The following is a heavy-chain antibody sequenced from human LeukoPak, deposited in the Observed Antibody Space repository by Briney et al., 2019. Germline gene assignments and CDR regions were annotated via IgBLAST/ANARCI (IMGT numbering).Heavy chain of an antibody. CDR3: AKDSGFWSDYSYFDY. Sequence: GGSLRLSCAASGFTLSSHRMDWVRQAPGKGLEWVSSISSRSSFKDYADSVKGRFTISRDNAKNLLYLQMNSLRAEDTAVYFCAKDSGFWSDYSYFDYWGQGTQVTVSS. CDR2: ISSRSSFK. V-gene: IGHV3-21*06. CDR1: GFTLSSHR. J-gene: IGHJ4*02. D-gene: IGHD3-3*01.